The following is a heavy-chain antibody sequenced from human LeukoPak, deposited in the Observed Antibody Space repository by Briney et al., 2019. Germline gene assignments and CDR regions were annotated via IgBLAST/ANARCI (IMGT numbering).Heavy chain of an antibody. CDR3: ARGPPNWGYDY. CDR1: GGSVSSGSYY. D-gene: IGHD7-27*01. J-gene: IGHJ4*02. V-gene: IGHV4-61*01. CDR2: IYYSGST. Sequence: SETLSLTCTVSGGSVSSGSYYWSWLRQPPGKGLEWIGYIYYSGSTNYNPSLKSRVTISVDTSKNQFSLKLSSVTAADTAVYYCARGPPNWGYDYWGPGTLVTVSS.